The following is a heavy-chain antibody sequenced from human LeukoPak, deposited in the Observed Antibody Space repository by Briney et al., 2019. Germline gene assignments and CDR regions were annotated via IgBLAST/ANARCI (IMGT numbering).Heavy chain of an antibody. CDR2: ISSTGTYI. D-gene: IGHD2-2*01. J-gene: IGHJ5*02. CDR3: ARDPSVVPAAVNWFDP. V-gene: IGHV3-21*01. Sequence: GGSLRLSCTASGFTFSSYSMNWVRQAPGKGLEWVSSISSTGTYIYYADSVKGRFTISRDNAKNSLYLQMNSLRAEDTAVYYCARDPSVVPAAVNWFDPWGQGTLVTVSS. CDR1: GFTFSSYS.